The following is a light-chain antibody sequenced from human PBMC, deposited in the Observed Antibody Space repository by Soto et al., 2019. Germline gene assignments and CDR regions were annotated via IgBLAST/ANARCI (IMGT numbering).Light chain of an antibody. CDR2: GNS. Sequence: QSVLTQPPSVSGAPGQRVTISCTGSSSNIGAGYDVHWYQQIPGTAPKLLIYGNSNRPSGVPDRFSGSKSGTSASLAITGLQAGDEADYYCQSYDSSLSGSDVVFGGGSKLTVL. CDR3: QSYDSSLSGSDVV. CDR1: SSNIGAGYD. J-gene: IGLJ2*01. V-gene: IGLV1-40*01.